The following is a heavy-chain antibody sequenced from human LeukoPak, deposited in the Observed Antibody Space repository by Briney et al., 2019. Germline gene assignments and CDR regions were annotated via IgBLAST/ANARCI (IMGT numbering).Heavy chain of an antibody. CDR3: ARQASDGYNYGPFDS. J-gene: IGHJ5*01. CDR2: IYYSGSN. D-gene: IGHD5-24*01. CDR1: GGSISSYY. V-gene: IGHV4-59*08. Sequence: PSETLSLTCTVSGGSISSYYWSWIRQPPGKGLEWIGYIYYSGSNQYNPSLKSRVTISVDTSKNQFSLKLSSVTAADTAVYFCARQASDGYNYGPFDSWSQGTLVTVSS.